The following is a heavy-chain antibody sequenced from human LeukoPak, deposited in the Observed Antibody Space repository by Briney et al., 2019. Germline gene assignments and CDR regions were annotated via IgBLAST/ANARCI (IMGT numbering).Heavy chain of an antibody. V-gene: IGHV4-34*03. CDR3: V. J-gene: IGHJ6*03. CDR1: GGSFSGYY. Sequence: SETLSLTCAGYGGSFSGYYWSWIRQPPGKGLEWIGSVYYSGSTYYNPSLKSRVTISVDTSKNQFSLNRISVTAADTAYYMDVWGKRTTVTGSS. CDR2: VYYSGST.